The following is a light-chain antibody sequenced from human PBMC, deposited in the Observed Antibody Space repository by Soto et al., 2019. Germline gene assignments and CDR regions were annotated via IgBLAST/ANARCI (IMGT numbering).Light chain of an antibody. CDR1: QSVSSNY. J-gene: IGKJ1*01. CDR2: DAS. Sequence: EIVLTQSPGTLSLSPGERATLSCRASQSVSSNYLAWYQQKPGQAPRLLIYDASSRATGIPDRFSGSGSGTYFTFTISSLEPEDFAVYYCQQYGSSSWTFGQGTKVEIK. V-gene: IGKV3-20*01. CDR3: QQYGSSSWT.